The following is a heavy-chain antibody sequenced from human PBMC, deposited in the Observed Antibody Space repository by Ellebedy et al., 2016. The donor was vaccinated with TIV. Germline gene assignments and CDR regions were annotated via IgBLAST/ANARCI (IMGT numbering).Heavy chain of an antibody. J-gene: IGHJ4*02. D-gene: IGHD5-18*01. CDR2: ISYDGNKK. Sequence: GESLKISCAASKFIFSSFAMHWVRQAPGKGLEWVAVISYDGNKKDYADSVKGRFTISRDNSKNILYLHLNGLRPEDTAFYYCARDKYGYGNFDFWGQGTLVTVSS. CDR3: ARDKYGYGNFDF. V-gene: IGHV3-30-3*01. CDR1: KFIFSSFA.